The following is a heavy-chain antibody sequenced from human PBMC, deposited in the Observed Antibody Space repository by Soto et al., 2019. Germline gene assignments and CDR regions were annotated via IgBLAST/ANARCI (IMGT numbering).Heavy chain of an antibody. Sequence: GWSLRLSCVASGFTFSSYAMSLVRQAPGKGLEWVSAFSGSGGSTYYADSVKGRFTISRDISKNTLYLQMNSLRAEDTAVYYCAKGGGEGYTHNEFEYWGKGTLVTVSS. D-gene: IGHD3-16*01. CDR2: FSGSGGST. J-gene: IGHJ4*02. CDR3: AKGGGEGYTHNEFEY. V-gene: IGHV3-23*01. CDR1: GFTFSSYA.